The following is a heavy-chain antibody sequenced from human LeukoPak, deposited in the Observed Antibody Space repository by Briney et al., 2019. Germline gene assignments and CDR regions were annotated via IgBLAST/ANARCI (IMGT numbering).Heavy chain of an antibody. J-gene: IGHJ4*02. V-gene: IGHV3-30*02. Sequence: GGSLRLSCAASGFTFSNYGMHWVRQALGKGLEWVAFTQYDGSNEYYADSVKGRFTISRDDSKNTLYLQMNSLRAEDTAVYYCAKMEGLEMATITSFAYWGQGTLVTVSS. CDR2: TQYDGSNE. CDR1: GFTFSNYG. CDR3: AKMEGLEMATITSFAY. D-gene: IGHD5-24*01.